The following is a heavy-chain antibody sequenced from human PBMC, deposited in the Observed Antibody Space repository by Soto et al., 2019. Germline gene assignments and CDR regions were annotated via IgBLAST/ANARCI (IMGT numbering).Heavy chain of an antibody. Sequence: VSGPTLVNPTQTLTLTCTFSGFSLGTTGMRVSWIRQPPGKALEWLARIDWDDDKFYSTSLKTRLTISKDTSKNQVVLRMTNMDPADTATYYCTRTAGYYRGRQFDYWGQGTRVTVSS. CDR1: GFSLGTTGMR. CDR3: TRTAGYYRGRQFDY. CDR2: IDWDDDK. J-gene: IGHJ4*02. D-gene: IGHD3-10*01. V-gene: IGHV2-70*04.